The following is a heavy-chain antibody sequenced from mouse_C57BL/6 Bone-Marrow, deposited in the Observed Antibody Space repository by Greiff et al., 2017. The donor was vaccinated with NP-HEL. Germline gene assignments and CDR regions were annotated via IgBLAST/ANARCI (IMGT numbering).Heavy chain of an antibody. CDR3: ARPPHWPHNYAMDY. CDR1: GFTFSSYG. D-gene: IGHD4-1*01. Sequence: EVQLVESGGDLVKPGGSLKLSCAASGFTFSSYGMSWVRQTPDKRLEWVATISSGGSYTYYPASVKGRFTISRDTAKNTLYLHMSRLKSEDTAMYYGARPPHWPHNYAMDYWGQGTPVTVSS. J-gene: IGHJ4*01. CDR2: ISSGGSYT. V-gene: IGHV5-6*01.